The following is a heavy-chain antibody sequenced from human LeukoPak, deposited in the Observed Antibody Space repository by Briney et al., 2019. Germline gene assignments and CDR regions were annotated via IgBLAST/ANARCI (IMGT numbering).Heavy chain of an antibody. CDR2: IKHDGTTA. CDR1: GFTFSNSW. D-gene: IGHD4/OR15-4a*01. Sequence: PGGSLRLSCAASGFTFSNSWMNWVRQAPGKGLVWVSRIKHDGTTATYADSVRGRFSISRDNAKNIVYLQMNSLRAEDTAVYYCAKSDYFNPWGQGTLVTVSS. V-gene: IGHV3-74*01. CDR3: AKSDYFNP. J-gene: IGHJ5*02.